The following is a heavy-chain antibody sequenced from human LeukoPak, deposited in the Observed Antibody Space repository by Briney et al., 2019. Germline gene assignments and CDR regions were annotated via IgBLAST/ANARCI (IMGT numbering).Heavy chain of an antibody. Sequence: SGGSLRLSFAASGFTFSNYWMTWVRRAPGKGLEWVANIRRDGSETHYVDSVMGRFTISRDNAKNSLYLQMNSLRAEDTAVYYCARDDTHYGSSGSFYDAFDIWGQGTMVTVSS. D-gene: IGHD3-22*01. V-gene: IGHV3-7*01. J-gene: IGHJ3*02. CDR2: IRRDGSET. CDR1: GFTFSNYW. CDR3: ARDDTHYGSSGSFYDAFDI.